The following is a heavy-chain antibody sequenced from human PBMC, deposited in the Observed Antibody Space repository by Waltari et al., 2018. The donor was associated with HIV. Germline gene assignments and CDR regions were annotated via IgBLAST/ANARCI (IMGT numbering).Heavy chain of an antibody. CDR3: ARLQPNGSFDP. Sequence: EVQLVESGGGLVQPGGFLRLSCAASGFTFRNYWMTWLRQAPGKGLEWVANIRHDGSGDFHVDSVKGRFTISRDNAKSSLYLQMNSLRVDDTAMYYCARLQPNGSFDPWGQGTLVTVSS. CDR1: GFTFRNYW. V-gene: IGHV3-7*01. D-gene: IGHD1-1*01. CDR2: IRHDGSGD. J-gene: IGHJ5*02.